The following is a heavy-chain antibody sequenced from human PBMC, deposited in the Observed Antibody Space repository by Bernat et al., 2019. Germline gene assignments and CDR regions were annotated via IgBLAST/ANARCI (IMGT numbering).Heavy chain of an antibody. CDR1: GGTFSSNT. J-gene: IGHJ4*02. D-gene: IGHD2-2*01. V-gene: IGHV1-69*08. CDR2: IIPILGIA. CDR3: ARDTGYCSSTSCSDY. Sequence: QVQLVQSGAEVKKPGSSVKVSCKASGGTFSSNTISWVRQAPGQGLEWMGRIIPILGIANYAQKFQGRVTITADKSTSTAYMELSSLRSEDTAVYYCARDTGYCSSTSCSDYWGQGTLVTVSS.